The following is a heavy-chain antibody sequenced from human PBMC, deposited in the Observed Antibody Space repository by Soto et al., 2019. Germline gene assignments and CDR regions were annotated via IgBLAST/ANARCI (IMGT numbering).Heavy chain of an antibody. CDR1: GGSISSSNW. V-gene: IGHV4-4*02. CDR2: IYHSGST. Sequence: SETLSLTCAVSGGSISSSNWWSWVRQPPGKGLEWIGEIYHSGSTNYNPSLKSRVTISVDKSKNQFSLKLSSVTAADTAVYYCARGQDGDQDLFYYYYGMDVWGQGTTVTVS. CDR3: ARGQDGDQDLFYYYYGMDV. J-gene: IGHJ6*02. D-gene: IGHD4-17*01.